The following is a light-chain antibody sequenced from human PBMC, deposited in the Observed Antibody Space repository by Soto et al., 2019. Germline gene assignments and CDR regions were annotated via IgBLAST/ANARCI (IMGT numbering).Light chain of an antibody. CDR2: GNN. CDR1: SSNIGAGFD. V-gene: IGLV1-40*01. CDR3: QSYDSNLSVV. J-gene: IGLJ2*01. Sequence: QSVLTQPPSVSGAPGQRVTITCAGSSSNIGAGFDVHWYQQLPGTAPKLFIYGNNNRPSGVPDRFSGSKSGTSASLAITGLQAEDEADYYCQSYDSNLSVVFGGGTKLTVL.